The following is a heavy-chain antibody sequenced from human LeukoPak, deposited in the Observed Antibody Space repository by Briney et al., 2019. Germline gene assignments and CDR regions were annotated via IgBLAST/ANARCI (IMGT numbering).Heavy chain of an antibody. J-gene: IGHJ4*02. Sequence: PGGSLRLSCAASGFTFSSYGMHWVRQAPGKGLEWVAVISYDGSNKYYADSVKGRFTISRDNSKNTLYLQMNSLRAEDTAVYYCARGPRSDYGDCFDYWGQGTLVTVPS. CDR3: ARGPRSDYGDCFDY. CDR1: GFTFSSYG. V-gene: IGHV3-30*03. CDR2: ISYDGSNK. D-gene: IGHD4-17*01.